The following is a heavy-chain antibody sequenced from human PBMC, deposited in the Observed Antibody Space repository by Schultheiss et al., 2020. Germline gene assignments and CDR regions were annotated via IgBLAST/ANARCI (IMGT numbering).Heavy chain of an antibody. CDR1: GFTFSNAW. V-gene: IGHV3-7*03. Sequence: GGSLRLSCAASGFTFSNAWMNWVRQAPGKGLEWVANIKQDGSEKYYVDSVKGRFTISRDNAKNSLYLQMNSLRAEDTAVYYCARRKVSFDVWGQGTTVTVS. J-gene: IGHJ6*02. CDR2: IKQDGSEK. CDR3: ARRKVSFDV. D-gene: IGHD2-8*01.